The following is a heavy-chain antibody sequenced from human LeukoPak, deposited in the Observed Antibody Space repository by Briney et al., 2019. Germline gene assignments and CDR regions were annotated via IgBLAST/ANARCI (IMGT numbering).Heavy chain of an antibody. Sequence: ASVKVSCKTSGYSFNSHHVHWVRQAPGQGLEWMGVKFSHDGSRSTAQKFQGRVTLTRDTSTSTVGMELSSLRSEDTAVYYCARDSGNFHYDMDVWGQGTTVIVSS. CDR3: ARDSGNFHYDMDV. J-gene: IGHJ6*02. D-gene: IGHD3-10*01. CDR2: KFSHDGSR. V-gene: IGHV1-46*02. CDR1: GYSFNSHH.